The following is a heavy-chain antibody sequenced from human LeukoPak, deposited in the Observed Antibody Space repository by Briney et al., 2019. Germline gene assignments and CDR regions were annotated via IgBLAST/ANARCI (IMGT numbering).Heavy chain of an antibody. Sequence: SETLSLTCTVSGGSISSGDYYWSWIRQPPGKGLEWIGYIYYSGSTYYNPSLKSRVTISADTSKNQFSLKLSSVTAADTAVYYCARGGQQLVLDFDYWGQGTLVTVSS. CDR1: GGSISSGDYY. J-gene: IGHJ4*02. CDR2: IYYSGST. V-gene: IGHV4-30-4*08. CDR3: ARGGQQLVLDFDY. D-gene: IGHD6-13*01.